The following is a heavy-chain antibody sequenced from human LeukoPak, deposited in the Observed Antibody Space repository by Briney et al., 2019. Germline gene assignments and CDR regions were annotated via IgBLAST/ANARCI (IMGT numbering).Heavy chain of an antibody. Sequence: PGGSLRLSCVASGFTFSNYWMTWVRQAPGKGLEWVANIKPDGSAKHFVDSVRGRFTISRDNAKDSLYLQMNSLRAGDTAVYYCVRGSSGTVVRGIAWAWFDPWGQGTLVTVSS. V-gene: IGHV3-7*05. CDR2: IKPDGSAK. J-gene: IGHJ5*02. CDR1: GFTFSNYW. D-gene: IGHD3-10*01. CDR3: VRGSSGTVVRGIAWAWFDP.